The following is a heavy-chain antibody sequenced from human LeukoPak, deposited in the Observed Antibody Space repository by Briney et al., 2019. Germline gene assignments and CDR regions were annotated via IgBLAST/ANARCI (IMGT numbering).Heavy chain of an antibody. CDR2: IYYSGST. CDR1: GGSISSGDYY. J-gene: IGHJ5*02. Sequence: KTSQTLSLTCTVSGGSISSGDYYWSWIRQPPGKGLEWIGYIYYSGSTYYNPSLKSRVTISVDTSKNQFSLKLSSVTAADTAVYYCARDYGDYQRGGSWFDPWGQGTLATVSS. CDR3: ARDYGDYQRGGSWFDP. V-gene: IGHV4-30-4*08. D-gene: IGHD4-17*01.